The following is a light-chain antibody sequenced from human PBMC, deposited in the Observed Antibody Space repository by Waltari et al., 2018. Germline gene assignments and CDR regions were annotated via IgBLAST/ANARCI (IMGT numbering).Light chain of an antibody. V-gene: IGKV1-39*01. J-gene: IGKJ4*01. CDR1: QSISSY. Sequence: DIQMTQSPSSLSASVGDRVTITCRASQSISSYLNWYQQKPGKAPKLLIYAASSLQSGVPSRFRGSGSGTDFTLTISSLQPEDFATYYCQQSYGPPLTFGGGTKVEIK. CDR3: QQSYGPPLT. CDR2: AAS.